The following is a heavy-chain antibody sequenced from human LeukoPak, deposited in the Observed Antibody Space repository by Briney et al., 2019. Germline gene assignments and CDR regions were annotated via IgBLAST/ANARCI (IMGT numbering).Heavy chain of an antibody. J-gene: IGHJ5*02. V-gene: IGHV3-48*01. Sequence: PGGSLRLSCAASGFTFISYSMNWVRQAPGKGLEWVSYISSGSSTIYYADSVKGRFTISRDNAKNSLYLQMNSLRVEDTAVYYCAKDPYRVVVATGNYLDPWGQGTLVTVSS. CDR1: GFTFISYS. CDR2: ISSGSSTI. D-gene: IGHD2-21*01. CDR3: AKDPYRVVVATGNYLDP.